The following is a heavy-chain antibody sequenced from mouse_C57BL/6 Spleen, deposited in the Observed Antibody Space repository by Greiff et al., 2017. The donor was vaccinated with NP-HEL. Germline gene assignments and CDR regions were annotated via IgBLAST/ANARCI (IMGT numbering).Heavy chain of an antibody. CDR2: IYPGSGST. Sequence: QVQLQQPGAELVKPGASVKMSCKASGYTFTSYWITWVKQRPGQGLEWIGDIYPGSGSTNYNEKFKSKATLTVDTSSSTAYMQLSSLTSEDSAVYYCARGGVYDYENYCDYWGQGTTLTVSS. D-gene: IGHD2-4*01. V-gene: IGHV1-55*01. CDR1: GYTFTSYW. CDR3: ARGGVYDYENYCDY. J-gene: IGHJ2*01.